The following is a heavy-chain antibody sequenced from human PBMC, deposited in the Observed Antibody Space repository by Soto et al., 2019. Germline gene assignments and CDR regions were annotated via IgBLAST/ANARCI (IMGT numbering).Heavy chain of an antibody. D-gene: IGHD2-8*02. CDR3: ASELRGVGPMHDLDY. CDR2: IIPILGIS. J-gene: IGHJ4*02. CDR1: GGTFSSYT. Sequence: QVQLVQSGAEVKKPGSSVKVSCKASGGTFSSYTISWVRQAPGQGLEWMGRIIPILGISNYAQKFQGRVTITADKYTNTDYMELSSLRSEDTAVYHSASELRGVGPMHDLDYWGQGTLVTVSS. V-gene: IGHV1-69*02.